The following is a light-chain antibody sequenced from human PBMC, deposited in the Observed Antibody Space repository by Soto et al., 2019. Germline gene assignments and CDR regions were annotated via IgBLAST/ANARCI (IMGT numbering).Light chain of an antibody. CDR1: SSNIGAGFD. Sequence: QSVLTQPPSVSGAPGQRVTISCTGSSSNIGAGFDVHWYQQLPGTAPKLLIYDNTNRPSGVPDRFSGSKSGTSASLAITGLQAEDEADYYCLSYDRSLSGSVFGGGTQLTVL. V-gene: IGLV1-40*01. J-gene: IGLJ2*01. CDR2: DNT. CDR3: LSYDRSLSGSV.